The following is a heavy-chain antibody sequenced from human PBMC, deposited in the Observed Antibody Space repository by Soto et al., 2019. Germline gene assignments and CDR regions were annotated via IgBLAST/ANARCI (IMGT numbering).Heavy chain of an antibody. CDR2: IYHSGST. J-gene: IGHJ6*02. V-gene: IGHV4-38-2*02. CDR1: GYSISSGYY. CDR3: ARDLPPTYYYDSSGYWYGMDV. D-gene: IGHD3-22*01. Sequence: SETLSLTCAVSGYSISSGYYWGWIRQPPGKGLEWIGSIYHSGSTYYNPSLKSRVTISVDTSKNQFSLKLSSVTAEDTAGYYCARDLPPTYYYDSSGYWYGMDVWGQGTTVTVSS.